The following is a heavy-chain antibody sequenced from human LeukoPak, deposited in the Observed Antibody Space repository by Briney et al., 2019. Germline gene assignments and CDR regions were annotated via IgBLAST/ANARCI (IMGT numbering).Heavy chain of an antibody. J-gene: IGHJ3*02. V-gene: IGHV4-39*01. D-gene: IGHD6-19*01. CDR3: ARQGIAVAGSTTVVTPGGDAFDI. CDR1: GGSISSSSYY. CDR2: IYYSGST. Sequence: SETLSLTCTVSGGSISSSSYYWGWIRQPPGKGLEWIGSIYYSGSTYYNPSLKSRVTISVDTSKNQFSLKLSSVTAADTAVYYCARQGIAVAGSTTVVTPGGDAFDIWGQGTMVTVSS.